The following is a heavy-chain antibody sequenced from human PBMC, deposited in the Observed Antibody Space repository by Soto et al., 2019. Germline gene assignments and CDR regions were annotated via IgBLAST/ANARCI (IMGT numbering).Heavy chain of an antibody. Sequence: GGSLRLSCAASGFTFSGSAMHWVRQASGKGLEWVGRIRSKANSYATAYAASVKGRFTISRDDSKNTAYLQMNSLKTEDTAVYYCTSVMVRGVIITDYWGQGTLVTVSS. J-gene: IGHJ4*02. V-gene: IGHV3-73*01. CDR1: GFTFSGSA. CDR2: IRSKANSYAT. CDR3: TSVMVRGVIITDY. D-gene: IGHD3-10*01.